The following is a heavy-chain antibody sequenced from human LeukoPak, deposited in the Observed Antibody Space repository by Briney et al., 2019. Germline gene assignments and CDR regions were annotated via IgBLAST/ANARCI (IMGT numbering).Heavy chain of an antibody. V-gene: IGHV4-39*02. CDR2: IYYTGIT. Sequence: SETLSLTCTVSGGSITSQSDWWDWIRQPPGKGLDWIGSIYYTGITFYNPSLESRVTVSVDTSKNQFSLRLNSVTAADTAVYYCARDQGCSGGTCYTYFDLWGRGTLVTVSS. J-gene: IGHJ2*01. CDR1: GGSITSQSDW. CDR3: ARDQGCSGGTCYTYFDL. D-gene: IGHD2-15*01.